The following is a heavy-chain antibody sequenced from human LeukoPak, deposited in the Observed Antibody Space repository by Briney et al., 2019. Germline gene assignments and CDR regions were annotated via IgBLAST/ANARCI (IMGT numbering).Heavy chain of an antibody. Sequence: GGSLRLSCAASGFTFSSYRMNWVRQAPGKGLEWVSYISSSSSTIYYADSVKGRFTISRDNAKNSLYLQMNSLRAEDTAVYYCARAAREARKGYCSGGSCYLIDYWGQGTLVTVSS. CDR3: ARAAREARKGYCSGGSCYLIDY. D-gene: IGHD2-15*01. V-gene: IGHV3-48*01. J-gene: IGHJ4*02. CDR2: ISSSSSTI. CDR1: GFTFSSYR.